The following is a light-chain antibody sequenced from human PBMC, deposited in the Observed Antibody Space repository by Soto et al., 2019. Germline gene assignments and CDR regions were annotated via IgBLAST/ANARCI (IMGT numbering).Light chain of an antibody. CDR2: DVT. Sequence: QSALTQPRSVFGSPGQSVTISCTGTSSDVGGYDYVSWYQQHPGEAPKLIIYDVTERPSGVPDRFSGSRSGNTASLTISWRQAEDEADYHCCSYAGSYTFVIFGGGTKLTVL. J-gene: IGLJ2*01. CDR1: SSDVGGYDY. CDR3: CSYAGSYTFVI. V-gene: IGLV2-11*01.